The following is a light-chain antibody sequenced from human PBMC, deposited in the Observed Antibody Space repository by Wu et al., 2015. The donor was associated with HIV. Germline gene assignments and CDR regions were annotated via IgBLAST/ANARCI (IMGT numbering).Light chain of an antibody. V-gene: IGKV1-6*01. J-gene: IGKJ2*03. Sequence: QMTQSPSSLSASVGDGVTITCRASQGIGNDLAWYQQMPGRAPKLLIYAASSLPIGVPSRFSGSGSGTDFTLTISSLRPEDVATYYCQQYNSYPNSFGQGTKLEIK. CDR3: QQYNSYPNS. CDR1: QGIGND. CDR2: AAS.